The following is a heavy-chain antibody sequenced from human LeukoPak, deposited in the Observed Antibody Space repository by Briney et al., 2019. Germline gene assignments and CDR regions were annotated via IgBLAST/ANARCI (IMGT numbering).Heavy chain of an antibody. J-gene: IGHJ5*02. CDR1: GFTFSSYG. CDR3: ARDGFLFRGSHPSNWLDP. D-gene: IGHD3-10*01. CDR2: IWCDGSRQ. V-gene: IGHV3-33*01. Sequence: GGCLRLSCVASGFTFSSYGMHWVRQAPGKGLEWVAGIWCDGSRQEYADSVKGRFTISRDSSDNTLHLQMNSLRVEDTALYYCARDGFLFRGSHPSNWLDPWGQGTLVTVYS.